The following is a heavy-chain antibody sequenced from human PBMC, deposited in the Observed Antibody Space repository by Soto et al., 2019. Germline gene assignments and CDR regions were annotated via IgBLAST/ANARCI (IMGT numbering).Heavy chain of an antibody. J-gene: IGHJ4*02. V-gene: IGHV5-10-1*01. CDR2: IDPSDSYT. D-gene: IGHD5-12*01. CDR1: GYSFTTYW. Sequence: PGESLKISCKGSGYSFTTYWISWVRQMPGKGLEWMGRIDPSDSYTNYSPSFQGHVTLSADKFISTAYLQWSSLEASDSAMYYCARQPAYSAFDYGGHLDYWGQGTPVTVSS. CDR3: ARQPAYSAFDYGGHLDY.